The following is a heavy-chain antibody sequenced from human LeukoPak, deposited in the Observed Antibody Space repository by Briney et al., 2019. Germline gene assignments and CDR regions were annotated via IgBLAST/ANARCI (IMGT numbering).Heavy chain of an antibody. V-gene: IGHV3-21*01. CDR2: ISSSSSST. Sequence: PGGSLRLSCAASGFTFSSYAMSWVRQAPGKGLEWVSAISSSSSSTYYADSVKGRFTISRDNAKNSLDLQMNSLRVEDTAVYYCAKDAQSIGSYFDSWGQGTLVTVSA. CDR1: GFTFSSYA. J-gene: IGHJ4*02. CDR3: AKDAQSIGSYFDS.